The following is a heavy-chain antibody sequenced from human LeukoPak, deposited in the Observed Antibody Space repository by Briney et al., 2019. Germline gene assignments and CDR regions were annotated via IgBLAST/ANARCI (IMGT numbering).Heavy chain of an antibody. J-gene: IGHJ4*02. CDR2: INPNSGGT. D-gene: IGHD3-10*01. CDR1: GYTFTGYY. CDR3: AGSCIRGGSGSRALAY. Sequence: ASVKVSCKASGYTFTGYYMHWVRQAPGQGLEWMGWINPNSGGTNYAQKFQGRVTMTRDTSISTAYMELSRLRSDDTAVYYCAGSCIRGGSGSRALAYWGQGTLVTVSS. V-gene: IGHV1-2*02.